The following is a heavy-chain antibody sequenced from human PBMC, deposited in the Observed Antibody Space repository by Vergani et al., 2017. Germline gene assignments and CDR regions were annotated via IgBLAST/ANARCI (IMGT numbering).Heavy chain of an antibody. CDR1: GFIFSDHY. CDR3: ARGETGVTGPIEMLFDA. CDR2: IRNIANGYTT. Sequence: EVQLVQSGGALVQPGGSLRLSCAASGFIFSDHYMDWVRQAPGKGLEWVGRIRNIANGYTTEFAASVNGRFSIWRDDSKRSVFLQLNGLKTDDTAVYFCARGETGVTGPIEMLFDAWGQGTLVTVSS. J-gene: IGHJ5*02. V-gene: IGHV3-72*01. D-gene: IGHD2-21*02.